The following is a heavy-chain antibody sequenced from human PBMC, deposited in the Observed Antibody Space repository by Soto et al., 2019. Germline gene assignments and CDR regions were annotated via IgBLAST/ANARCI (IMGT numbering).Heavy chain of an antibody. CDR2: ISGNGGST. J-gene: IGHJ4*02. CDR3: AKDRGGYCTSTTCYGGGSFDY. D-gene: IGHD2-2*01. Sequence: EVQLLESGGGLVQPGGSLRLSCAASGFTFSSYAMSWVRQAPGKGLEWVSSISGNGGSTNYADSVKGRFTISRDNSKNTLYLQMNGLRAEDTAIYYCAKDRGGYCTSTTCYGGGSFDYWGQGTLVTVSS. V-gene: IGHV3-23*01. CDR1: GFTFSSYA.